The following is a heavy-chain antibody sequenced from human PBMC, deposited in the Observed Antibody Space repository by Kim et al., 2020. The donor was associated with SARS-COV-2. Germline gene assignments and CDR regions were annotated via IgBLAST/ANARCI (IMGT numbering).Heavy chain of an antibody. J-gene: IGHJ4*01. CDR2: INYSGST. D-gene: IGHD2-2*01. V-gene: IGHV4-59*01. CDR1: GGSFSGYF. Sequence: SETLSLTCTVSGGSFSGYFWSWIRQPPGKGLEWIGYINYSGSTNYNPSLKSRVTISVDTSKNQFSLKRSSVTAAAPAVYYCSRDRIGYCISINCFPYF. CDR3: SRDRIGYCISINCFPYF.